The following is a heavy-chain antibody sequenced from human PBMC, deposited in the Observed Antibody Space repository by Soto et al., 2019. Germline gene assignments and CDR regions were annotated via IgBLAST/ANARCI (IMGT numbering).Heavy chain of an antibody. J-gene: IGHJ6*03. Sequence: QVHLVQSGAEMKKPGASVKVSCKTSGYTFRSQGITWVRQAPGQGLEWMGCIRVYNGKTYYEESLQGRVTMTTDTSTSTAYMELRNLRSDDTAVYYCATSIYSTSWFGHYNMDVWGQGTTVTVSS. CDR1: GYTFRSQG. CDR3: ATSIYSTSWFGHYNMDV. CDR2: IRVYNGKT. D-gene: IGHD2-21*01. V-gene: IGHV1-18*01.